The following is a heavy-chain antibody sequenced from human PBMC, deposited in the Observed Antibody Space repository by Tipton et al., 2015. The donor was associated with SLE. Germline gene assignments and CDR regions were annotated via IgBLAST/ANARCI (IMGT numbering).Heavy chain of an antibody. CDR2: IYYRGST. CDR3: ARSFSSSLYDNWFDL. CDR1: GGSMSNYY. Sequence: TLSLTCIVSGGSMSNYYWSWIRQAPGQGLEWLGYIYYRGSTNYNPSLRSRVTMSVDTSNNQFSLKLSSVTAADTAVYYCARSFSSSLYDNWFDLWGQGSLVTVSS. J-gene: IGHJ5*02. D-gene: IGHD6-13*01. V-gene: IGHV4-59*08.